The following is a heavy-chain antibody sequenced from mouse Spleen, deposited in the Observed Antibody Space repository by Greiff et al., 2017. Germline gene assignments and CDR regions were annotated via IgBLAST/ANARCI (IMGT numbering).Heavy chain of an antibody. CDR2: INPSSGYT. CDR1: GYTFTSYT. Sequence: VQLQQSGAELARPGASVKMSCKASGYTFTSYTMHWVKQRPGQGLEWIGYINPSSGYTKYNQKFKDKATLTADKSSSTAYMQLSSLTSEDSAVYYCANGVSDQFAYWGQGTLVTVSA. CDR3: ANGVSDQFAY. V-gene: IGHV1-4*01. J-gene: IGHJ3*01.